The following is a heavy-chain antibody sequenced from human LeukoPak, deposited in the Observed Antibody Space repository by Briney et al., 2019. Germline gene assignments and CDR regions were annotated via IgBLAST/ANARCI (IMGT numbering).Heavy chain of an antibody. CDR2: IYHSGST. Sequence: SETLSLTCTVSGYSISSGYYWGGIRQPPGQGLEGIGSIYHSGSTYYNPSLKSRVTISGDTSKDQFSLKLSSVTAADTAVYYCEGQMRLCLSYAFDLWVQGTMVTVSS. CDR3: EGQMRLCLSYAFDL. J-gene: IGHJ3*01. D-gene: IGHD5-18*01. V-gene: IGHV4-38-2*02. CDR1: GYSISSGYY.